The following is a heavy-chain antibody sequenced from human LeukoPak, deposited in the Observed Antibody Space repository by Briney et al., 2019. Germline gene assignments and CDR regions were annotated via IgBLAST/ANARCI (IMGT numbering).Heavy chain of an antibody. D-gene: IGHD3-22*01. CDR3: ARSTYYFDSTGFYPFDF. V-gene: IGHV4-59*01. CDR2: FYYSGNT. CDR1: GXSISGYF. Sequence: PSETLSLTCTVSGXSISGYFWSWIRQSPGKGLEWIGFFYYSGNTNYNPSLKSRVTMSADTSKNQFSLKLTSVTAADTAMYYCARSTYYFDSTGFYPFDFWGQGTLVTVSS. J-gene: IGHJ4*02.